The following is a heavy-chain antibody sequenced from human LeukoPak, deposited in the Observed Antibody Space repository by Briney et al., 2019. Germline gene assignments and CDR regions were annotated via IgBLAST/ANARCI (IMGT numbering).Heavy chain of an antibody. D-gene: IGHD3-22*01. CDR2: IDPDSGGT. V-gene: IGHV1-2*02. CDR3: AREFYDSSGIKYAFDT. Sequence: ASVKVSCKASGYTFAGYYIHWVRQAPGQGLEWMGCIDPDSGGTKSAQKFQGRLTMTRDTSISTAYMELSRLRSDDTAAYYCAREFYDSSGIKYAFDTWGQGTMITVSS. J-gene: IGHJ3*02. CDR1: GYTFAGYY.